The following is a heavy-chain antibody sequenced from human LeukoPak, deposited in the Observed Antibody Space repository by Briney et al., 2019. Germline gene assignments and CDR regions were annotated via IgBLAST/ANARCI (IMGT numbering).Heavy chain of an antibody. J-gene: IGHJ4*02. Sequence: GESLKTSCKGSGYSFTSYWIGWGRQLPGKGLVWVGIIYPGDSDTRYSPSFQGQATISADKSISTAYLQWSSLKAADTAMYYCARRGGYSYGLEFDYWGQGTLVTVSS. CDR2: IYPGDSDT. V-gene: IGHV5-51*01. D-gene: IGHD5-18*01. CDR3: ARRGGYSYGLEFDY. CDR1: GYSFTSYW.